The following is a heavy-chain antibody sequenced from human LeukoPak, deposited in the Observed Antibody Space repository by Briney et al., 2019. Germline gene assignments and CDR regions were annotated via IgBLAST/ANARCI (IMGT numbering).Heavy chain of an antibody. Sequence: GGSLRLSCAASGFTFSSYGMSWVRQAPGKGLEWVSAISGSGGSTYYADSVKGRFTISRDNSKNTLYLQMNSLRTEDTAVYYCARAGDSIDGPLDYWGQGTLVTVSS. J-gene: IGHJ4*02. V-gene: IGHV3-23*01. CDR2: ISGSGGST. CDR1: GFTFSSYG. D-gene: IGHD2-21*02. CDR3: ARAGDSIDGPLDY.